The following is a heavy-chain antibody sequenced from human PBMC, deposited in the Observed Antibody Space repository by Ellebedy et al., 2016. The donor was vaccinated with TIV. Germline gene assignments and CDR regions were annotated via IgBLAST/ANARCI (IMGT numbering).Heavy chain of an antibody. Sequence: SVKVSCXASGGTFSSYAISWVRQAPGQGLEWMGGIIPIFGTANYAQKFQGRVTITADKSTSTVYMELSSLRSEDTAVYYCARAHSSGWYLWGQGTLVTVSS. CDR2: IIPIFGTA. D-gene: IGHD6-19*01. J-gene: IGHJ4*02. CDR3: ARAHSSGWYL. CDR1: GGTFSSYA. V-gene: IGHV1-69*06.